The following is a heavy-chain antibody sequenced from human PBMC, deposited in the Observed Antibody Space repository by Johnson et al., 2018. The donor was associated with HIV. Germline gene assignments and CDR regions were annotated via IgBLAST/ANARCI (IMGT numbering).Heavy chain of an antibody. D-gene: IGHD1-1*01. CDR3: ARGFLTGTPSDAFDI. V-gene: IGHV3-30*04. J-gene: IGHJ3*02. CDR2: ISYDGSNK. CDR1: GFTFSSYA. Sequence: QVQLVESGGGVVQTGRSLRLSCAASGFTFSSYAMHWVRQAPGKGLEWVAVISYDGSNKYYADSVKGRFTISRDNSKNTLYLQMNSLRAEDTAVYYCARGFLTGTPSDAFDIWGQGTMVTVSS.